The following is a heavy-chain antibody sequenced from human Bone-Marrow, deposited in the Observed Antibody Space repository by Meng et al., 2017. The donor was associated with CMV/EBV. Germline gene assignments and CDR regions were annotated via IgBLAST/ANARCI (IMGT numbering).Heavy chain of an antibody. D-gene: IGHD6-19*01. Sequence: SELLSFTCHVYVGSFSGYYWSWIRKPPGKGLDWIGEINHSGSTNYNPSLKSRVTISVDTSKNQFSLKLSSVTAADTAVYDSARVRGWSVGYFDLWGQRTLVTVAS. CDR1: VGSFSGYY. CDR2: INHSGST. J-gene: IGHJ4*02. V-gene: IGHV4-34*01. CDR3: ARVRGWSVGYFDL.